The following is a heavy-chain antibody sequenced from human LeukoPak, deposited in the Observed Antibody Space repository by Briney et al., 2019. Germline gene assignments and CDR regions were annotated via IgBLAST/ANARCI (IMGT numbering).Heavy chain of an antibody. CDR2: IYYSGST. J-gene: IGHJ3*02. V-gene: IGHV4-31*03. CDR3: ARGATVVTRSHNAFDI. CDR1: GGSISSGGYY. D-gene: IGHD4-23*01. Sequence: TLSLTCTVSGGSISSGGYYWSWIRQHPGKGLEWIGYIYYSGSTYYNPSLKSRVTISVDTSKNQFSLKLSSVTAADTAVYYCARGATVVTRSHNAFDIWGQGTMVTVSS.